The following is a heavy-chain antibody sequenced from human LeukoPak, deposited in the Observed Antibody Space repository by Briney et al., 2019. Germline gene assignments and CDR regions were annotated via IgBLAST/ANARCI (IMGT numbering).Heavy chain of an antibody. J-gene: IGHJ4*02. D-gene: IGHD3-10*01. V-gene: IGHV3-23*01. Sequence: PGGSLRLSCAASGFTFSTYAMSWVRQAPGKGLEWVSTISGGFDNTYYADSVKGRFTISRDNSKNTLYLQMNSLRAEDTAVYYCAFDVQGITMVRGDLYWGQGTLVTVSS. CDR1: GFTFSTYA. CDR2: ISGGFDNT. CDR3: AFDVQGITMVRGDLY.